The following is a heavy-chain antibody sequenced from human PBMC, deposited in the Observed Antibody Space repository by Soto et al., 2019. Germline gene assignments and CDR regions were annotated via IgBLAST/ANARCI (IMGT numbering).Heavy chain of an antibody. Sequence: QVHLVQSGAEVKKPGASVRVSCKASGYSVTANSMHWVRQAPGEGLEWMGWINPNNGGTNYARKFQCWVTMTRDTSISTAYMDLTRLKSDDTAVYYWAMQLSGVVYWGQGTLVTVSS. CDR2: INPNNGGT. D-gene: IGHD6-13*01. CDR3: AMQLSGVVY. V-gene: IGHV1-2*04. J-gene: IGHJ4*02. CDR1: GYSVTANS.